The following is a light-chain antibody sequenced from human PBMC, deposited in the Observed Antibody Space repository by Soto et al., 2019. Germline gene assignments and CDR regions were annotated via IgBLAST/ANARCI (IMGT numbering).Light chain of an antibody. Sequence: EIVMTQSPATLSVSPGERATLSCRASQSVSTKLAWYRHKPGQAPRLLIYGASTRATGIPARFSGSGSGTEFTLTINSLQSEDFAVYYCQQYKNWPHFTFGLGPPVDIK. J-gene: IGKJ3*01. CDR3: QQYKNWPHFT. CDR1: QSVSTK. V-gene: IGKV3-15*01. CDR2: GAS.